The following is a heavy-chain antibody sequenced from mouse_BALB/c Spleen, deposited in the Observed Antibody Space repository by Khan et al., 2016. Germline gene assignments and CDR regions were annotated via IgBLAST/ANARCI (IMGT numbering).Heavy chain of an antibody. CDR3: GRWARNSAMDY. Sequence: EVQLQESGPGLVKPSQSLSLTCTVTGYSITSDHAWNWIRQFPGNNLEWMGSISYSGSTSYNPSLKRRISITRDPSKNPFFLQLNSVTTEDTAKYYCGRWARNSAMDYWGQGTSVTVSS. CDR1: GYSITSDHA. D-gene: IGHD3-1*01. CDR2: ISYSGST. J-gene: IGHJ4*01. V-gene: IGHV3-2*02.